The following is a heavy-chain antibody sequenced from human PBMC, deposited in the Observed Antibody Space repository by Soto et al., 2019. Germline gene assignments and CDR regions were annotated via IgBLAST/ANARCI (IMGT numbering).Heavy chain of an antibody. Sequence: SETLSLTCAVYGGSFSGYSWSWIRQPPGKGLEWIGEINHSGSTNYNPSLKSRVTISVDTSKNQFSLKLSSVTAADTAVYYCARVLETDGRNIVVVPAAREIDPWGQGTLVTVSS. CDR3: ARVLETDGRNIVVVPAAREIDP. CDR1: GGSFSGYS. V-gene: IGHV4-34*01. J-gene: IGHJ5*02. CDR2: INHSGST. D-gene: IGHD2-2*01.